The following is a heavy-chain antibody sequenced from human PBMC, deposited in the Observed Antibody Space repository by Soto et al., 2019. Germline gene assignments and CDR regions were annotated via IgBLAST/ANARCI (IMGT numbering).Heavy chain of an antibody. J-gene: IGHJ4*02. D-gene: IGHD6-13*01. CDR1: GFTFSSYG. V-gene: IGHV3-30*18. Sequence: QVQLVESGGGVVQPGRSLRLSCAASGFTFSSYGMHWVRQAPGKGLEWVAVISYDGSNKYYADSVKGRFTISRDNSKNTLYLQMNSLRAEDTAGYYCAKVIAGAAAGTDYWGQGTLVTVSS. CDR3: AKVIAGAAAGTDY. CDR2: ISYDGSNK.